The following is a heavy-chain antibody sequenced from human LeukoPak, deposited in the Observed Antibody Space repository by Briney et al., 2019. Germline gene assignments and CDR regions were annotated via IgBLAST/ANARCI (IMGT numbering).Heavy chain of an antibody. Sequence: PSETLSLTCAVSGASISSSNWWSWVRQPPGKGLEWIGSIYHSGSTYYSPSLKSRVTISVDTSKNQFSLKLSSVTAADTAVYYCAREGIVGAGGMDVWGQGTTVTVSS. CDR2: IYHSGST. V-gene: IGHV4-4*02. CDR1: GASISSSNW. D-gene: IGHD1-26*01. J-gene: IGHJ6*02. CDR3: AREGIVGAGGMDV.